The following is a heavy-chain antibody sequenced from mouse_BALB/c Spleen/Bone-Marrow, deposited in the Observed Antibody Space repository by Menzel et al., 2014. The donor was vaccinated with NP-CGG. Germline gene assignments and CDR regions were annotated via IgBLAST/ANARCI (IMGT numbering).Heavy chain of an antibody. Sequence: EVMLVESGPELVKPGASVKISCKASGYSFTGYFMNWMKQSHGKSLEWIGRINPYNGDPFYNQKFKGKATLTVDKSSGTAHMELLSLTSEDSAVYYCGRGNYDYDSWFGYWGQGTLVTVSA. CDR1: GYSFTGYF. J-gene: IGHJ3*01. CDR3: GRGNYDYDSWFGY. CDR2: INPYNGDP. V-gene: IGHV1-37*01. D-gene: IGHD2-4*01.